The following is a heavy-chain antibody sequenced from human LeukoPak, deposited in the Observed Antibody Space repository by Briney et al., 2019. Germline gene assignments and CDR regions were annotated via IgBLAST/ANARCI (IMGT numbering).Heavy chain of an antibody. D-gene: IGHD3-3*01. J-gene: IGHJ6*03. V-gene: IGHV1-69*01. CDR3: ARDLRYYDFWSGYFSNHYYYMDV. CDR1: GGTFSSYA. CDR2: IIPIFGTA. Sequence: SVKVSCKASGGTFSSYAISWVRQAPGQGLEWMGAIIPIFGTANYAQKFQGRVTITADESTSTAYMELSRLRSEDTAVYYCARDLRYYDFWSGYFSNHYYYMDVWGKGTTVTVSS.